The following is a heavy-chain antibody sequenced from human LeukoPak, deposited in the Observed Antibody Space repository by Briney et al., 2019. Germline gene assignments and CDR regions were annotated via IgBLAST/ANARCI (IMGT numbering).Heavy chain of an antibody. J-gene: IGHJ4*02. D-gene: IGHD1-26*01. CDR3: ARQGGSFLSNFDY. CDR1: GYSFTTYW. Sequence: GESLKISCKGSGYSFTTYWIGWVRQMPGKGLEWMGIIYPRDSDARYSPSFQGHVTISADKSISTAHLQWSSLKASDTAMYYCARQGGSFLSNFDYWGQGTLVTVPS. V-gene: IGHV5-51*01. CDR2: IYPRDSDA.